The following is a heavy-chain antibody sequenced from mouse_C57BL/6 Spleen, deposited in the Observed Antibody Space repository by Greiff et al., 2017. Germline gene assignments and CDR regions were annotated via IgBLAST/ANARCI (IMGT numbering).Heavy chain of an antibody. D-gene: IGHD2-3*01. Sequence: VQLKESGPGLVKPSQSLSLTCSVTGYSITSGYYWNWIRQFPGNKLEWMGYISYDGSNNYNPSLKNRISITRDTSKNQFFLKLNSVTTEDTATYYCARDGRYDGYYSAWFAYWGQGTLVTVSA. CDR2: ISYDGSN. J-gene: IGHJ3*01. V-gene: IGHV3-6*01. CDR3: ARDGRYDGYYSAWFAY. CDR1: GYSITSGYY.